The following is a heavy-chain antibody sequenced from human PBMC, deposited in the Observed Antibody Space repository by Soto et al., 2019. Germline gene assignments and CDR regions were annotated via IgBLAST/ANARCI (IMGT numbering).Heavy chain of an antibody. CDR3: ARGNIVVVVAATQEYYFDY. V-gene: IGHV4-39*01. CDR2: IYYSGST. Sequence: QLQLQESGPGLVKPSETLSLTCTVSGGSISSSSYYWGWIRQPPGKGLEWMGSIYYSGSTYYNPSRTSRVTISVDTSKNQFSLKLSSVTAADTAVYYCARGNIVVVVAATQEYYFDYWGQGTLVTVSS. J-gene: IGHJ4*02. D-gene: IGHD2-15*01. CDR1: GGSISSSSYY.